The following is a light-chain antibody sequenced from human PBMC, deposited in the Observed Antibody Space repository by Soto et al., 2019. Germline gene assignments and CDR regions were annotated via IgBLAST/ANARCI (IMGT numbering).Light chain of an antibody. V-gene: IGLV4-69*01. J-gene: IGLJ2*01. CDR1: SGHNTYA. CDR2: VDTDGSH. CDR3: QTWGIGIRV. Sequence: QPVLTQSPSASASPGASVKLTCTLSSGHNTYAIAWYQQQPEKGPRYLMKVDTDGSHMKADGIPDRFSGSSSGAERYLTISSLQSEDEADYYCQTWGIGIRVFGGVTKLTVL.